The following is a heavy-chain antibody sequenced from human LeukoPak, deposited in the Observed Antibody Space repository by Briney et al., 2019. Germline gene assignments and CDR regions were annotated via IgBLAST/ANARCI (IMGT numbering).Heavy chain of an antibody. J-gene: IGHJ4*02. D-gene: IGHD5-24*01. CDR2: ISSSGSTI. Sequence: GGSLCLSCAASGFTFSSYSMNWVRQAPGKGLEWVSYISSSGSTIYYADSVKGRFTISRDNAKNSLYLQMNSQRAEDTAVDYCARGDSVEMATEANFDYWGQGTLVTVSS. CDR3: ARGDSVEMATEANFDY. V-gene: IGHV3-48*04. CDR1: GFTFSSYS.